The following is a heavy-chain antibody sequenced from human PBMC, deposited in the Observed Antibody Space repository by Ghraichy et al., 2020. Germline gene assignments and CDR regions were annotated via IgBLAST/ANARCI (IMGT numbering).Heavy chain of an antibody. J-gene: IGHJ4*02. Sequence: GGSLRLSCAASGFTFSSYWMSWVRQAPGKGLEWVANIKQDESEKYYVDSVKGRFTISRDNAKNSLYLQMNSLRAEDTAVYYCARDHGGYSSSWYDYWGQGTLVTVSS. CDR3: ARDHGGYSSSWYDY. CDR1: GFTFSSYW. V-gene: IGHV3-7*03. CDR2: IKQDESEK. D-gene: IGHD6-13*01.